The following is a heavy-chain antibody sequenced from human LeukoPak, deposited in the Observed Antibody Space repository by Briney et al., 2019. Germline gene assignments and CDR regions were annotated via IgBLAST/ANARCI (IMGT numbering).Heavy chain of an antibody. CDR2: ISGSGGST. D-gene: IGHD3-22*01. V-gene: IGHV3-23*01. CDR1: GFTFSSYW. Sequence: GGSLRLSCAASGFTFSSYWMSWVRQAPGKGLEWVSAISGSGGSTYYADSVKGRFTISRDNPKNTLYLQMNSLRAEDTAVYYCAKDRRTYYYDSSGPSDYWGQGTLVTVSS. J-gene: IGHJ4*02. CDR3: AKDRRTYYYDSSGPSDY.